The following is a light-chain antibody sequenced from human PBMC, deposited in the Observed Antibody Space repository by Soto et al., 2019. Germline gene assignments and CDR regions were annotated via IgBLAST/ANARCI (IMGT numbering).Light chain of an antibody. CDR3: EKYGSSPRT. V-gene: IGKV3-20*01. CDR2: DTS. CDR1: QSVSSSY. Sequence: EIVLTQSPATLSLSPGERATLSCRASQSVSSSYLVWYQQKPGQAPRILIYDTSSRATGIPDRLSGSGSGTDLNLTISRLEPEDFAVYYCEKYGSSPRTCGQGTKVDIK. J-gene: IGKJ1*01.